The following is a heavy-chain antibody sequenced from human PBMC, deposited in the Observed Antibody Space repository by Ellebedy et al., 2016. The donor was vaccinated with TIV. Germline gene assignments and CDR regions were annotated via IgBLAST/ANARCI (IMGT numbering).Heavy chain of an antibody. CDR1: GFTFTSSA. CDR3: ARDYDFWSGYYPVNWFDP. CDR2: IVVGSGNT. D-gene: IGHD3-3*01. J-gene: IGHJ5*02. V-gene: IGHV1-58*02. Sequence: ASVKVSCKASGFTFTSSAMQWVRQARGQRLEWIGWIVVGSGNTNYAQKFQERVTITRDTSASTAYMELSSLRSEDTAVYYCARDYDFWSGYYPVNWFDPWGQGTLVTVSS.